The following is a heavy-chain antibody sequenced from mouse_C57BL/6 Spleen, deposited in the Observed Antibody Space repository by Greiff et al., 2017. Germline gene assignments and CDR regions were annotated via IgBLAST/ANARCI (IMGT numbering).Heavy chain of an antibody. CDR3: TRAYYGQLGAKDY. CDR1: GYTFTSYW. CDR2: IYPGSGST. D-gene: IGHD2-10*01. J-gene: IGHJ4*01. Sequence: QVQLQQSGAELVKPGASVKMSCKASGYTFTSYWITWVKQRPGQGLEWIGDIYPGSGSTNYNEKFKSKATLTVDTSTSTAYMQLSSLTSEDSAVYYGTRAYYGQLGAKDYWGQGTSVTVAS. V-gene: IGHV1-55*01.